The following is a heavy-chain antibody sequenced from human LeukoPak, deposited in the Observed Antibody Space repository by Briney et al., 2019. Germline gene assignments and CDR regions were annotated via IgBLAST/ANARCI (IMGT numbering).Heavy chain of an antibody. V-gene: IGHV3-30*04. CDR1: GFTFSSYA. J-gene: IGHJ4*02. CDR2: ISYDGSEI. CDR3: ARDLERAGSYDSSGLLDH. D-gene: IGHD3-22*01. Sequence: PGRSLRLSCAASGFTFSSYAMHWVRHAPGKGLEWVAVISYDGSEIYYADSVKGRFTISRDSSKNTLYLQMNSLTPEDTAVYYCARDLERAGSYDSSGLLDHWGQGTLVTVSS.